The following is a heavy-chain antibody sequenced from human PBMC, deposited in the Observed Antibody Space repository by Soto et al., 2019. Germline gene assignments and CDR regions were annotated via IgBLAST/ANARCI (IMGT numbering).Heavy chain of an antibody. D-gene: IGHD3-10*01. Sequence: PGGSLRLSCVTSGFTFSSYGMHWVRQAPGKGLEWLAIIRYDGSNKYYGDSVKGRFTISRDNPNNTLYLEMNNLRAEDTAVYYCARDRPSYGSGSKGMAFWGQGTTATVS. V-gene: IGHV3-30*02. CDR3: ARDRPSYGSGSKGMAF. J-gene: IGHJ6*02. CDR1: GFTFSSYG. CDR2: IRYDGSNK.